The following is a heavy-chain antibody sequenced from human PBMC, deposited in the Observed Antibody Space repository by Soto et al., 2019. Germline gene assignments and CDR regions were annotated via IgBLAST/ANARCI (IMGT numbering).Heavy chain of an antibody. CDR2: ITPVFGVA. V-gene: IGHV1-69*02. CDR1: GGTFSAN. Sequence: ASVKISCKASGGTFSANINWVRQAPGQGLEWMGRITPVFGVANYAQKFQGRVTITADKSTRTAYMELSSLRSEDTAMYYCVQDTTGFYYFDSWGQGTLVTVSS. CDR3: VQDTTGFYYFDS. D-gene: IGHD3-9*01. J-gene: IGHJ4*02.